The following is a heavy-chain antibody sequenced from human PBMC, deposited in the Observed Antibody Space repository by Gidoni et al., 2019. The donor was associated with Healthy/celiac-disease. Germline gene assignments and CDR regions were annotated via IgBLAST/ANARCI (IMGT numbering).Heavy chain of an antibody. D-gene: IGHD2-15*01. J-gene: IGHJ4*02. Sequence: EVQLLESGGGLVQPGGSLRLSCAASGFTFSSYAMSWVRQAPGKGLEWVSAISGSGGSTYYADSVKGRFTISRDNSKNTLYLQMNSLRAEDTAVYYCAKEGCSGGSCYSGYFDYWGQGTLVTVSS. V-gene: IGHV3-23*01. CDR2: ISGSGGST. CDR1: GFTFSSYA. CDR3: AKEGCSGGSCYSGYFDY.